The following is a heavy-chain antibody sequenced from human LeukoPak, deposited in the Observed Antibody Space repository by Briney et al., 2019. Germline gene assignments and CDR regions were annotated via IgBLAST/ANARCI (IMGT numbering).Heavy chain of an antibody. V-gene: IGHV4-34*01. CDR1: GGSFSGYY. CDR3: ARRGNCSSTSCYTGRRAYFDY. CDR2: INHSGST. D-gene: IGHD2-2*02. Sequence: PSETLSLTXAVYGGSFSGYYWSWIRQPPGKGLEWIGEINHSGSTNYNPSLKSRVTISVDTSKSQFSLKLSSVTAADTAVYYCARRGNCSSTSCYTGRRAYFDYWGQGTLVTVSS. J-gene: IGHJ4*02.